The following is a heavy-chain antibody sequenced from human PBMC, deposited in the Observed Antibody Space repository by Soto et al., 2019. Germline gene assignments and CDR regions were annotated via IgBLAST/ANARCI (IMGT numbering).Heavy chain of an antibody. CDR2: IYYSGST. J-gene: IGHJ4*02. V-gene: IGHV4-31*03. CDR3: ARELTSHSKFGMVRYFDY. CDR1: GGSISSGGYY. Sequence: QVQLQESGPGLVKPSQTLSLTCTVSGGSISSGGYYWSWIRQHPGKGLEWIGYIYYSGSTYYNPSLKSRVTISVDTSKNQFSLKLSSVTAADTAVYYCARELTSHSKFGMVRYFDYWGQGTLVTVSS. D-gene: IGHD5-18*01.